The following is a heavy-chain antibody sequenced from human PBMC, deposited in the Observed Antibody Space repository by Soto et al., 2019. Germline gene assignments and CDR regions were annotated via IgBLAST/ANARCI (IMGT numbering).Heavy chain of an antibody. V-gene: IGHV3-74*01. J-gene: IGHJ6*02. CDR1: GFTFSSYW. CDR3: ARATDIAAAGYYYYYGMDV. CDR2: INSGGSST. D-gene: IGHD6-13*01. Sequence: GGSLKLSCAASGFTFSSYWMHWVRQAPGKGLVWVSRINSGGSSTSYADSVKGRFTISRDNAKNTLYLQMNSLRAEDTAVYYCARATDIAAAGYYYYYGMDVWGQGTTVTVSS.